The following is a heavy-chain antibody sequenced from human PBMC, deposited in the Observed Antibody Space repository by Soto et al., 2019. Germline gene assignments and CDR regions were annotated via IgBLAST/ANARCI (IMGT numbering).Heavy chain of an antibody. CDR2: IDPSDSYT. CDR1: GYSFTSYW. V-gene: IGHV5-10-1*01. Sequence: GESLKISCKGSGYSFTSYWISWVRQMPGKGLEWMGRIDPSDSYTNYSPSFQGHVTISXXXXXXTXYXQXXXLKAXDTAMDYCASNLPKNYYGMDVWGQGTTVTVSS. J-gene: IGHJ6*02. CDR3: ASNLPKNYYGMDV.